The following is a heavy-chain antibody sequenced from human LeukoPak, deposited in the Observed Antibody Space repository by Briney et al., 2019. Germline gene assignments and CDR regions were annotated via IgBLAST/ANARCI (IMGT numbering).Heavy chain of an antibody. CDR3: AREGREGRGFDY. J-gene: IGHJ4*02. D-gene: IGHD1-26*01. Sequence: TGGSLRLSCAASGFTFSNYWMSWVRQAPGKGPEWVANIKQGGSEKHYVDSVKGRFTISRDDAKNSLYLQMNSLRADDTAVYSCAREGREGRGFDYWGQGTLVTVSS. CDR2: IKQGGSEK. CDR1: GFTFSNYW. V-gene: IGHV3-7*01.